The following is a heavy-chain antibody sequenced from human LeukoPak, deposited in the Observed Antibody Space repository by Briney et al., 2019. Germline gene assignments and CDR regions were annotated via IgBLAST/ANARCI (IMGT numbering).Heavy chain of an antibody. CDR3: AKVLRSGSYYTGLDY. Sequence: PGGSLRLSCAASGFTFSSYSMNWVRQAPGKGLEWVSSISSSSSYIYYADSVKGRFTISRDNSKNTLYLQMNSLRVEDTAVYYCAKVLRSGSYYTGLDYWGQGTLVTVSS. CDR1: GFTFSSYS. D-gene: IGHD1-26*01. V-gene: IGHV3-21*01. J-gene: IGHJ4*02. CDR2: ISSSSSYI.